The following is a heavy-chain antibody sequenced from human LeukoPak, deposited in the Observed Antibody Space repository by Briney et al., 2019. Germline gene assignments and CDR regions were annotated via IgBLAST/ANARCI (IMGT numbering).Heavy chain of an antibody. V-gene: IGHV3-66*01. CDR3: ARASPADYYGLDV. J-gene: IGHJ6*02. CDR2: ISSGGGT. D-gene: IGHD6-6*01. Sequence: GGSLILSCAASGITVISNYMTWVRQAPGKGLEWVSVISSGGGTYYAGSVKGRFTISRDISKNTVYLQMNSLRAEDTAVYYCARASPADYYGLDVWGQGTAVTVSS. CDR1: GITVISNY.